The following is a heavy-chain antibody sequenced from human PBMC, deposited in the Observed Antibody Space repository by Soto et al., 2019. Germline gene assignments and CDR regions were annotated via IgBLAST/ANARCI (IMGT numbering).Heavy chain of an antibody. CDR1: GGSISSSSYY. J-gene: IGHJ3*02. CDR2: IYYSGST. Sequence: QLQLQESGPGLVKPSETLSLTCTVSGGSISSSSYYWGWIRQPPGKGLEWIGSIYYSGSTYYNPSLKSRVTISVDTSNNQSSLKLSAVTAAGTAVYYCASLPIVVVVAAFHKDAFDIWGQGTMVTVSS. V-gene: IGHV4-39*01. CDR3: ASLPIVVVVAAFHKDAFDI. D-gene: IGHD2-15*01.